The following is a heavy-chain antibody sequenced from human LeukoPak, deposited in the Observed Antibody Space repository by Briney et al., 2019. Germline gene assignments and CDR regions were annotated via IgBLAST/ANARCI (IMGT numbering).Heavy chain of an antibody. V-gene: IGHV3-9*01. CDR3: AKVNWEYYFDY. J-gene: IGHJ4*02. CDR1: GFTFDDYA. Sequence: PGGSLRLSCAASGFTFDDYAMHWVRQAPGKGLEWVSGISWNSGSIGYADSVKGRFTISRDNAKNSLYLQMNSLRAEDTALYYCAKVNWEYYFDYWGQGTLVTVSS. CDR2: ISWNSGSI. D-gene: IGHD7-27*01.